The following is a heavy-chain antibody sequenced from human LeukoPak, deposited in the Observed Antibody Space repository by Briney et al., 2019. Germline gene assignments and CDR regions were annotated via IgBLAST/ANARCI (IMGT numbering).Heavy chain of an antibody. Sequence: GGSLRLSCAASGFTFSDYYMSWIRQAPGKGLEWVSYISSSGSTIYYADSVKGRFTISRDNAKNSLYLQMNSLRAEDTAVYYCARDSYCSGGCCYLSHYYGMDVWGQGTTVTVSS. CDR1: GFTFSDYY. V-gene: IGHV3-11*01. J-gene: IGHJ6*02. CDR2: ISSSGSTI. CDR3: ARDSYCSGGCCYLSHYYGMDV. D-gene: IGHD2-15*01.